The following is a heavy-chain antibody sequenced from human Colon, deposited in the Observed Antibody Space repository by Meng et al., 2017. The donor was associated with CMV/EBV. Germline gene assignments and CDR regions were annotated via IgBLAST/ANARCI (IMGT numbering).Heavy chain of an antibody. CDR2: IYDVGNT. Sequence: GESLKISCAASGFTVSSNYMNWFRRAPGKGLEWVSVIYDVGNTYYADSVKGRFIISRDTSKNILYLQMNSLRAEDTALYYCARGAFDWGQGTLVTVSS. V-gene: IGHV3-53*05. J-gene: IGHJ4*02. CDR1: GFTVSSNY. D-gene: IGHD2/OR15-2a*01. CDR3: ARGAFD.